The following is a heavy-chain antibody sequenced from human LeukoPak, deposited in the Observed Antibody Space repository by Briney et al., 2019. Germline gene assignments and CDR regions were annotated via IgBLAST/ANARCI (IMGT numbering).Heavy chain of an antibody. D-gene: IGHD1-26*01. CDR1: GSSISSYS. V-gene: IGHV4-4*07. J-gene: IGHJ4*02. Sequence: KPSETLSLTCTVSGSSISSYSWSWIRKPAGKGLEWIGRIYNSGSTNYNASLKSRVSMSVDTSKNQFSLKLSSVTAADTAVYYCARENSGSYREFDYWGQGTLVTVSS. CDR2: IYNSGST. CDR3: ARENSGSYREFDY.